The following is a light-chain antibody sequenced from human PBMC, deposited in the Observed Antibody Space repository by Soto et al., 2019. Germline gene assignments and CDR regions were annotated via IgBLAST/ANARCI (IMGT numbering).Light chain of an antibody. Sequence: DIQMTQSPTTLSASIGDRVTITCRASESIRTWLAWYQHKPGKAPKFLIYDASTLESGVPSRFSGSGSGTEFTLTINSLQPEDYATYYCQQSYNIQALTFGGGTKVEIK. CDR1: ESIRTW. V-gene: IGKV1-5*01. CDR3: QQSYNIQALT. CDR2: DAS. J-gene: IGKJ4*01.